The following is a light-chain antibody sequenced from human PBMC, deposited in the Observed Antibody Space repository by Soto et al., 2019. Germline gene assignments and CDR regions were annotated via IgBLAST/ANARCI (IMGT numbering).Light chain of an antibody. J-gene: IGKJ1*01. V-gene: IGKV3-20*01. CDR3: QHYGSSLWT. Sequence: IVLTQSPGTPSLSPGERATLSCRASQSVSSTYLAWYQQKPGQAPRLLIYGASSRATGIPDRFSGSGSGTDFTLTISRLEPEDFAVYYCQHYGSSLWTFGQGTKVDIK. CDR2: GAS. CDR1: QSVSSTY.